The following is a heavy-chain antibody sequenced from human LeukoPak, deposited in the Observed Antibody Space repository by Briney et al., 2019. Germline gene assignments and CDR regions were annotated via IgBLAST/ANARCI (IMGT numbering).Heavy chain of an antibody. CDR2: INPNSGGT. V-gene: IGHV1-2*02. CDR1: GYTFTGYY. Sequence: ASVKLSCKASGYTFTGYYMHWVRQGPGQGLEWMGWINPNSGGTNYAQKFQGRVTMTRYTSISTAYMELSRLRSDDTAVYYCARDKPHVLRFLEWSGAYYYYGMDVWGQGTTVTVSS. CDR3: ARDKPHVLRFLEWSGAYYYYGMDV. J-gene: IGHJ6*02. D-gene: IGHD3-3*01.